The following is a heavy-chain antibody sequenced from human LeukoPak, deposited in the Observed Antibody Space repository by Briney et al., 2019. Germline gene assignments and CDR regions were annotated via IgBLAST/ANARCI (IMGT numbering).Heavy chain of an antibody. Sequence: ASVKVSCKASGYTFTGYYMHWVRQAPAQGLEWMGWINPNSGGTNYAQKFQGRVTMTRDTSISTAYMELSRLRSDDTAVYYCAREDRVVVTAIGFDYWGQGTLVTVSS. V-gene: IGHV1-2*02. CDR3: AREDRVVVTAIGFDY. J-gene: IGHJ4*02. D-gene: IGHD2-21*02. CDR2: INPNSGGT. CDR1: GYTFTGYY.